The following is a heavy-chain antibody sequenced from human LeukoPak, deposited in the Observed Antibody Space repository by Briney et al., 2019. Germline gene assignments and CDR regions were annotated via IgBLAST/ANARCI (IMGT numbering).Heavy chain of an antibody. D-gene: IGHD3-10*01. CDR3: AKGGAVSSKSITMVRGTRRYYYYMDV. CDR2: ISGSGGST. CDR1: GLTFSTFG. Sequence: GGSLRLSCAASGLTFSTFGMTWVRQAPEKGLEWVSGISGSGGSTYHADSVKGRFTISRDNSKNTLYLQMNSLRAEDTAVYYCAKGGAVSSKSITMVRGTRRYYYYMDVWGKGTTVTISS. J-gene: IGHJ6*03. V-gene: IGHV3-23*01.